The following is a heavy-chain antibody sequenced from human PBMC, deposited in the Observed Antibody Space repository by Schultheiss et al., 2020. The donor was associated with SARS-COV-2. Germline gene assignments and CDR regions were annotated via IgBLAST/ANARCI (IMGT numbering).Heavy chain of an antibody. CDR2: IYYSGST. D-gene: IGHD6-19*01. CDR3: ASSYSSGWYDY. J-gene: IGHJ4*02. V-gene: IGHV4-59*01. Sequence: SQTLSLTCTVSGGSISSYYWSWIRQPPGKGLEWIGYIYYSGSTNYNPSLKSRVTISVDTSKNQFSLKLSSVTAADTAVYYCASSYSSGWYDYWGQGTLVTVSS. CDR1: GGSISSYY.